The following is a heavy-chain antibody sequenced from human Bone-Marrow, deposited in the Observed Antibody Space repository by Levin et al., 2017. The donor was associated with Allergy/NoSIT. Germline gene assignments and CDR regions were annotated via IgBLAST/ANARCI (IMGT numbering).Heavy chain of an antibody. J-gene: IGHJ4*02. V-gene: IGHV2-5*02. CDR1: GFSLSTSGVG. Sequence: KLSGPTLVKPTQTLTLTCTFSGFSLSTSGVGVGWIRQPPGKALEWLGLIYWDDDKRYSPSLRNRLTITKDTSKNQVVLTMTNMDPVDTGTYYCAHRRDVGYGSGWDQGHFDYWGQGALVTVSS. CDR2: IYWDDDK. D-gene: IGHD6-19*01. CDR3: AHRRDVGYGSGWDQGHFDY.